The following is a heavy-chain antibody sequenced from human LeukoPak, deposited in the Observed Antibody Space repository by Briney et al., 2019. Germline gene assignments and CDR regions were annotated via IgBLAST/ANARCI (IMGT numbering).Heavy chain of an antibody. CDR1: GGSISSGGYY. CDR2: IYHSGST. V-gene: IGHV4-30-2*01. D-gene: IGHD2-2*02. CDR3: ARDRCSSTSCCTGNAFDI. J-gene: IGHJ3*02. Sequence: SETLSLTCTVSGGSISSGGYYWSWIRQPPGKGLEWIGYIYHSGSTYYNPSLKSRVTISVDRSKNQFSLKLSSVTAADTAVYYCARDRCSSTSCCTGNAFDIWGQGTMVTVSS.